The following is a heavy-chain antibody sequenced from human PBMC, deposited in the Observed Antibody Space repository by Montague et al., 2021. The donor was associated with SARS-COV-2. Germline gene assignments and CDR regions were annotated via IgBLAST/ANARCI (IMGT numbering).Heavy chain of an antibody. CDR2: ISYDGSNK. J-gene: IGHJ3*02. D-gene: IGHD3-10*01. CDR3: TGELFDAFDI. Sequence: SLRLSCAASGFTFSSYAMHWFRQAPGKGLEWVAVISYDGSNKYYADSVKGRFTISRDNSKNTLYLQMNSLRAEDTAVYYCTGELFDAFDIWGQGTMVTVSS. V-gene: IGHV3-30-3*01. CDR1: GFTFSSYA.